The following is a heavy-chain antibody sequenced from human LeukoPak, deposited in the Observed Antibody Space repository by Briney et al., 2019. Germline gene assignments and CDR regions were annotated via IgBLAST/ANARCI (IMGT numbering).Heavy chain of an antibody. Sequence: GGSLRLSCVASGFTFSTYTFNWVRQAPGKGLEWLSYISSGGLTIFYADSVKGRFTISRDNTKNAIYLDMTNLRAEDMAVYYCARDFDYGDYIDFWGQGTLVAVSS. CDR2: ISSGGLTI. CDR1: GFTFSTYT. V-gene: IGHV3-48*04. D-gene: IGHD4/OR15-4a*01. CDR3: ARDFDYGDYIDF. J-gene: IGHJ4*02.